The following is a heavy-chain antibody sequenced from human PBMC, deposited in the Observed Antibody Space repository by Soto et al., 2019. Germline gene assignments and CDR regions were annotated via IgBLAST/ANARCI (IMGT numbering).Heavy chain of an antibody. D-gene: IGHD3-10*01. Sequence: QVQLVQSGAEVRKPGASVKVSCKASGYTFTSYDINWVRQATGQGLEWMGWMNPNSGNTGYAQKFQGRVTMTRNTSISTAYMEMSGLRSEDTAVYYCARYYYGSGSADYWGQGTLVTVSS. CDR3: ARYYYGSGSADY. CDR2: MNPNSGNT. CDR1: GYTFTSYD. J-gene: IGHJ4*02. V-gene: IGHV1-8*01.